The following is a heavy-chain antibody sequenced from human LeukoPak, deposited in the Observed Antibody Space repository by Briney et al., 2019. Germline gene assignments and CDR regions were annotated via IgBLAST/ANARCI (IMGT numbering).Heavy chain of an antibody. V-gene: IGHV3-7*01. CDR1: GFTFSTYW. CDR2: INQDASEI. CDR3: ATDRDNSDWQKRFDS. D-gene: IGHD2-21*02. Sequence: GGSLRLSCAASGFTFSTYWMNWYRQAPGKGLEWVGNINQDASEINYVDSVRGRFTISRDNAKNSLHLQMNSLRAEDTAVYYSATDRDNSDWQKRFDSWGQGTLVTVSS. J-gene: IGHJ4*02.